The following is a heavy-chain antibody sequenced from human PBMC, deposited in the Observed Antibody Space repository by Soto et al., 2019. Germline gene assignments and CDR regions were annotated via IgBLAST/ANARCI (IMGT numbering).Heavy chain of an antibody. D-gene: IGHD3-3*01. CDR3: ARDKFGVLEWLTTNYRWFDT. CDR2: IYYSGST. Sequence: PXGTLSLSCADSGGSISSYYWSWIRQPPGKGLEWIGYIYYSGSTNYNPSLKSRVTISVDTSKNQFSLKLSSVTAAETAVYYCARDKFGVLEWLTTNYRWFDTWGQGTLVTVSS. CDR1: GGSISSYY. V-gene: IGHV4-59*01. J-gene: IGHJ5*02.